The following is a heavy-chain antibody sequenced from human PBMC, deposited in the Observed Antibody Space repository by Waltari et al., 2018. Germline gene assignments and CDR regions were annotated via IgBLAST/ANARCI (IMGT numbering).Heavy chain of an antibody. Sequence: QVQLQESGPGLVKPSETLSLTCTVSGGFISSYYWSWIRQPPGKGLEWIGYIYYSGSTNYNPSLKSRVTISVDTSKNQFSLKLSSVTAADTAVYYCARDGTGHSSGWYFDYWGQEPWSPSPQ. CDR2: IYYSGST. V-gene: IGHV4-59*01. D-gene: IGHD6-19*01. CDR3: ARDGTGHSSGWYFDY. CDR1: GGFISSYY. J-gene: IGHJ4*01.